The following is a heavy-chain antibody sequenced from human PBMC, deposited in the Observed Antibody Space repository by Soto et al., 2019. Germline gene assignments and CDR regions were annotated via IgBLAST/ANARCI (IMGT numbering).Heavy chain of an antibody. V-gene: IGHV4-59*08. CDR3: TTEAYDNSGSLAFDI. CDR1: SGSISSYY. D-gene: IGHD3-22*01. Sequence: SETLSLTCTVSSGSISSYYWSWIRQPPGKGLEWIGYIYYSGSTNYNPSLKSRVTISVDTSKNQFSLKLNSVTAADTAVYYCTTEAYDNSGSLAFDIWGPGTLVTVSS. J-gene: IGHJ3*02. CDR2: IYYSGST.